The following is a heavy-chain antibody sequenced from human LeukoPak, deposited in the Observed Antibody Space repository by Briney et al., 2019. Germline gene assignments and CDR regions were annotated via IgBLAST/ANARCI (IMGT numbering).Heavy chain of an antibody. CDR1: GVTPCSYS. D-gene: IGHD3-16*02. V-gene: IGHV3-48*01. CDR2: ICSSSSTI. CDR3: ARDFFAFAGVIPLLDY. Sequence: GGALRLSCAAPGVTPCSYSMNGGRQAPGEGRWCGSYICSSSSTIYYADSVKGRFTISRDNAKNSLYLQMNSLRAEDTAVYYCARDFFAFAGVIPLLDYWGQGTLVTVSS. J-gene: IGHJ4*02.